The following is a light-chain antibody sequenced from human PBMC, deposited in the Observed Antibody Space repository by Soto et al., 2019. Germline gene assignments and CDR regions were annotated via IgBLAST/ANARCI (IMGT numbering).Light chain of an antibody. J-gene: IGKJ2*01. CDR3: QQQGT. V-gene: IGKV3-20*01. CDR1: EFLSSSY. CDR2: AAS. Sequence: EIVLTQSPGTLSLSPGERATLSCRASEFLSSSYLVWYQQKPGQAPRLLIYAASRRATGIPDRFSGSGSATEYTLTINTLVPEHFAVYYCQQQGTFGQGTKLEIK.